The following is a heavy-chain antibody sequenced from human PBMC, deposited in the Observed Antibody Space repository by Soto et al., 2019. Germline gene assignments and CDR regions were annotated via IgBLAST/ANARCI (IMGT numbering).Heavy chain of an antibody. CDR3: ARLPFSGWYSYFDY. CDR2: INHSGST. Sequence: PSETLSLTCAVYGGSFSGYYWSWIRQPPGKGLEWIGEINHSGSTNYNPSLKSRVTISVDTSKNQFSLKLSSVTAADTAVYYCARLPFSGWYSYFDYWGQGTLVTVSS. V-gene: IGHV4-34*01. J-gene: IGHJ4*02. CDR1: GGSFSGYY. D-gene: IGHD6-19*01.